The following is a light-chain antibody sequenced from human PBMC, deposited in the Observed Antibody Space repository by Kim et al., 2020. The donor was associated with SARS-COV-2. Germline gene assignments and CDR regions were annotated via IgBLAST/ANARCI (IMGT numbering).Light chain of an antibody. CDR2: ETS. Sequence: EIVLTQSPATLSLSPGERATLSCTASQSIGTSLGWYQQKPGQGPRLLIYETSNKATGVPPRFSGSGSGTDFTLTISSLQPDDFAVYYCQQRYNWPLLTFGGGTKVDIQ. V-gene: IGKV3-11*01. CDR3: QQRYNWPLLT. CDR1: QSIGTS. J-gene: IGKJ4*01.